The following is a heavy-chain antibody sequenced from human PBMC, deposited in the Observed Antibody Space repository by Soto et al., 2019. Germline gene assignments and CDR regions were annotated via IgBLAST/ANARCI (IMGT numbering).Heavy chain of an antibody. CDR1: GFTFSNAW. CDR2: IKSKTDGGTT. V-gene: IGHV3-15*07. J-gene: IGHJ3*02. Sequence: PGGSLRLSCAASGFTFSNAWMNWVRQAPGKGLEWVGRIKSKTDGGTTDYAAPVKGRFTISRDDSKNTLYLQMDSLKTEDTAVYYCTTEVAMIVVSPSTYDAFDTWCQGKMVTVSS. CDR3: TTEVAMIVVSPSTYDAFDT. D-gene: IGHD3-22*01.